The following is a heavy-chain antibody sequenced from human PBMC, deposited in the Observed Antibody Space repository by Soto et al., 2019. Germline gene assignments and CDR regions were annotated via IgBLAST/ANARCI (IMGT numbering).Heavy chain of an antibody. V-gene: IGHV4-34*01. CDR1: GGSFSGYY. CDR3: ARAAPRYCSGGSCYSGRDY. Sequence: PSETLSLTCAVYGGSFSGYYWSWIRQPPGKGLEWIGEINHSGSTNYNPSLKSRVTISVDTSKNQFSLKLSSVTAADTAVYYCARAAPRYCSGGSCYSGRDYWXQGTLVTVSS. CDR2: INHSGST. D-gene: IGHD2-15*01. J-gene: IGHJ4*02.